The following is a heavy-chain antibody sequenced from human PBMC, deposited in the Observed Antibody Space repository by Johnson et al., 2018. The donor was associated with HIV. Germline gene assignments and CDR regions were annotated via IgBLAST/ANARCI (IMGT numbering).Heavy chain of an antibody. D-gene: IGHD3-3*01. V-gene: IGHV3-20*04. Sequence: EVQQVESGGGVIRPGGSLRLSCAASGFTFDDYAMTWVRQAPGKGLEWVSAINWNGGTTGYTDSVKGRFTISRDNAKNSLYLQMNSLRAEDTALYYCARLSGYYVYDAFDIWGQGTIVTVYS. CDR2: INWNGGTT. CDR3: ARLSGYYVYDAFDI. CDR1: GFTFDDYA. J-gene: IGHJ3*02.